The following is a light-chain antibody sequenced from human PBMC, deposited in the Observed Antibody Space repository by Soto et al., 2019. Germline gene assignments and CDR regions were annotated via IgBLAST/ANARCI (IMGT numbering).Light chain of an antibody. CDR1: QSVASN. V-gene: IGKV3-15*01. CDR2: GAS. J-gene: IGKJ2*01. CDR3: QQYHNWPPQDS. Sequence: EIVMTQSPASLSVSPGDGATLSCWASQSVASNVAWYQQKPGQGPRLLIHGASTRAAGVPARFSGSESGTDITLTISSLQPEDFAIYYSQQYHNWPPQDSFGEGTELQIK.